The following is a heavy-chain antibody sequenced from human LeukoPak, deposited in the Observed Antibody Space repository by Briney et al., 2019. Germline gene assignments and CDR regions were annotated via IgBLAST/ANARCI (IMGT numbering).Heavy chain of an antibody. CDR2: ISPDRSGK. V-gene: IGHV3-30*03. CDR3: ARGYLDYYYYMDV. J-gene: IGHJ6*03. D-gene: IGHD2-15*01. CDR1: GFTFSMYG. Sequence: GGSLRLSCVISGFTFSMYGMHWVRQAPGKGLEWVAVISPDRSGKNYVDSVEGRFTISRDNSKNTLYVQMNSLRAEDTAVYFCARGYLDYYYYMDVWGKGTTVTISS.